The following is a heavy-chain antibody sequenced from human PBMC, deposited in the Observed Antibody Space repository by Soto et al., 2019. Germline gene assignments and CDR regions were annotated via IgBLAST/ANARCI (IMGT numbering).Heavy chain of an antibody. CDR3: AREREQQLPYYGMDV. CDR1: GYTFTSYY. Sequence: ASVKVSCKASGYTFTSYYMHWVRQAPGQGLEWMGIINPSGGSTSYAQKFQGRVTMTRDTSTSTVYMELSSLRSEDTAVYYCAREREQQLPYYGMDVWGQGTTVTVSS. CDR2: INPSGGST. V-gene: IGHV1-46*01. D-gene: IGHD6-13*01. J-gene: IGHJ6*02.